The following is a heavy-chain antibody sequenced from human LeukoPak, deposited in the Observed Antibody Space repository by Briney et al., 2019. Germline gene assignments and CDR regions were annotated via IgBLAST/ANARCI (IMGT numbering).Heavy chain of an antibody. D-gene: IGHD3-3*01. V-gene: IGHV4-34*01. CDR1: GGSFSGYY. CDR2: INHSGST. CDR3: ARFLERYYMDV. Sequence: SETLSLTWAVYGGSFSGYYWSWIRQPPGKGLEWIGEINHSGSTSYNPSLKSRVTISVDTSKNQFSLKLSSVTAADTAVYYCARFLERYYMDVWGKGTTVTVSS. J-gene: IGHJ6*03.